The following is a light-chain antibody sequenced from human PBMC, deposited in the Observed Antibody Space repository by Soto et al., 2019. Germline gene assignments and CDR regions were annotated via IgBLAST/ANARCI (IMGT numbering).Light chain of an antibody. J-gene: IGLJ2*01. Sequence: QSVLTQSPSASASLGASVNLICILSSGHDAYAISWHQHQPGRGPRFLMKLNSDGSHIKVDGIPERFSGSSSGAERYLTISRLQFEDEADSYCQPWGTGLVFGGGTKLTVL. CDR1: SGHDAYA. CDR3: QPWGTGLV. CDR2: LNSDGSH. V-gene: IGLV4-69*01.